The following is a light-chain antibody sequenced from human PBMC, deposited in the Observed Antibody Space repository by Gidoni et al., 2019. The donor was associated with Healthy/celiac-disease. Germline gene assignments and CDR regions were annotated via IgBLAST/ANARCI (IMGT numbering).Light chain of an antibody. Sequence: QSALTQPASVSGSPGQSITISCTGTSSDVGGYNYFSWYQQHPGKAPKLMIYEVSNRPPGVPDRFSGSKSGNTASLTISGLQAEDEADYYCSSYTSSSTGVFGGGTKLTVL. V-gene: IGLV2-14*01. CDR2: EVS. CDR1: SSDVGGYNY. CDR3: SSYTSSSTGV. J-gene: IGLJ3*02.